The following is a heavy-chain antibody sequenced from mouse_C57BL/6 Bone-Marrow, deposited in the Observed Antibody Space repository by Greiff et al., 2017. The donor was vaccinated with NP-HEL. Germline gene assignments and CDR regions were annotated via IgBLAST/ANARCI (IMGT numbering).Heavy chain of an antibody. V-gene: IGHV1-72*01. CDR1: GFTFTSYW. CDR2: IDPNSGGT. Sequence: QDQLQQPGAELVKPGASVKLSCKASGFTFTSYWMHWVKQRPGRGLEWIGRIDPNSGGTKYNETFTSQVTLSGDKPSSTAYMQLSSLTSEDTAVYYCARSLYLPAMDYWGQGTSVTVSS. D-gene: IGHD5-5*01. J-gene: IGHJ4*01. CDR3: ARSLYLPAMDY.